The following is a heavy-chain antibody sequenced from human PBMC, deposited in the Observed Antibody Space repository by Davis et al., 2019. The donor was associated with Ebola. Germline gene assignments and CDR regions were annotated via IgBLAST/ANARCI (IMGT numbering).Heavy chain of an antibody. D-gene: IGHD1-20*01. CDR1: GNSFTSHW. J-gene: IGHJ3*01. CDR2: IYTGDSDT. V-gene: IGHV5-51*01. CDR3: ASLRRTITGMDDGFDL. Sequence: GESLKISCMDSGNSFTSHWIGWVRQLPGKGLDWMGIIYTGDSDTRYSPSFRGQVTISADKSTRTAYLQWGSLKASDTAMYYCASLRRTITGMDDGFDLWGQGTMVTVSS.